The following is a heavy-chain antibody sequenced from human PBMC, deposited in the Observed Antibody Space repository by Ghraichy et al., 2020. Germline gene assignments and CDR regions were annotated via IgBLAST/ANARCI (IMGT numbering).Heavy chain of an antibody. D-gene: IGHD2-2*01. J-gene: IGHJ4*02. CDR3: AKVNTREFDY. CDR1: GFTFSYYA. CDR2: FSGSGGST. V-gene: IGHV3-23*01. Sequence: GGSLRLSCAASGFTFSYYAMSWVRQAPGKGLEWVSAFSGSGGSTYYADSVKGRFTITRDNSRNTLYLQMSSLRAEDTAVYYCAKVNTREFDYWGQGILVTVSS.